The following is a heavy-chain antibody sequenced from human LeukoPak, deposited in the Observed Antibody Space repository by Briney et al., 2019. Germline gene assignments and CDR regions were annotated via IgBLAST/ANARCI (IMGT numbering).Heavy chain of an antibody. CDR1: GFTFSSYG. V-gene: IGHV3-33*01. D-gene: IGHD7-27*01. Sequence: GGSLRLSCAASGFTFSSYGMHWVRQAPGKGLEWVAAIWYDGSNKHYADSVKGRFTISRDNSKNTLYLQMNSLRAEDTAVYHCARDANWGFDAFDIWGQGTMVTVSS. CDR2: IWYDGSNK. CDR3: ARDANWGFDAFDI. J-gene: IGHJ3*02.